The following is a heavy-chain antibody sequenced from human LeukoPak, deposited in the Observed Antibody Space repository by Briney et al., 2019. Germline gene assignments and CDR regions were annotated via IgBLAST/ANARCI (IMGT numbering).Heavy chain of an antibody. D-gene: IGHD6-19*01. CDR3: AKEIGIAVAGTDYFDY. CDR1: GFTFSSYG. CDR2: IRYDGSNK. V-gene: IGHV3-30*02. Sequence: PGGSPRLSCEASGFTFSSYGMHWVRQAPGKGLEWVAFIRYDGSNKYYADSVKGRFTISRDNSKNTLYLQMNSLRAEDTAVYYCAKEIGIAVAGTDYFDYWGQGTLVTVSS. J-gene: IGHJ4*02.